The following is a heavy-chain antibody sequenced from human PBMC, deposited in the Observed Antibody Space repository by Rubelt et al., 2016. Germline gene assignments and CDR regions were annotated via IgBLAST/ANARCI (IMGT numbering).Heavy chain of an antibody. V-gene: IGHV4-34*01. CDR3: ARGQAGASFDY. CDR1: GGSFSGYY. Sequence: QVQLQQWGAGLLKPSETLSLTCAVYGGSFSGYYWSWIRQPPGKGLEWIGEINHSGSTNYNPSLKSRVTMSVDTSKNQFALKRSSVTAADTAVYYCARGQAGASFDYWGQGTLVTVSS. D-gene: IGHD6-13*01. CDR2: INHSGST. J-gene: IGHJ4*02.